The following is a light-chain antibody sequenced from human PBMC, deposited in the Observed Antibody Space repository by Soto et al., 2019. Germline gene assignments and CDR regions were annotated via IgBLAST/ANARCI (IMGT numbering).Light chain of an antibody. CDR1: SIDVGGYNY. Sequence: QSALTQPASVSGSLGQSITISCTGTSIDVGGYNYVSWYQQHPGKAPKLIIYNFNNRPSGVSNRFSGSKSGNTASLTISGLQAEDEADYYCSSYTSSSTAVFGGGTQLTVL. J-gene: IGLJ7*01. CDR3: SSYTSSSTAV. CDR2: NFN. V-gene: IGLV2-14*01.